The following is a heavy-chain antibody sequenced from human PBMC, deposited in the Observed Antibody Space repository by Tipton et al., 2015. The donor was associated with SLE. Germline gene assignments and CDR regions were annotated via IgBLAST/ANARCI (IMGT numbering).Heavy chain of an antibody. Sequence: TLSLTCTVSGVSIRTPTYYWGWIRQPPGKGLEWIGTISHSGNTYSHTSLESRVTISVDTSQNQFSMSLSSVSAADTAVYYCARATNYYYYMDVWGKGTTVTVSS. CDR1: GVSIRTPTYY. CDR3: ARATNYYYYMDV. V-gene: IGHV4-39*07. CDR2: ISHSGNT. D-gene: IGHD2-2*01. J-gene: IGHJ6*03.